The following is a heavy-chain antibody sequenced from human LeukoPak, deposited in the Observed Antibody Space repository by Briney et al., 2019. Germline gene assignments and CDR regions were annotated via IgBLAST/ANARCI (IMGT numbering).Heavy chain of an antibody. Sequence: SETLSLTCTVSGGSISSGGYYWSWIRQPPGKGLEWIGYIYHSGSTYYNPSLKSRVTISVDRSKNQFSLKLSSVTAADTAVYYCARDPDYYDSSGYHGVWGQGTLVTVSS. CDR2: IYHSGST. D-gene: IGHD3-22*01. CDR3: ARDPDYYDSSGYHGV. V-gene: IGHV4-30-2*01. J-gene: IGHJ4*02. CDR1: GGSISSGGYY.